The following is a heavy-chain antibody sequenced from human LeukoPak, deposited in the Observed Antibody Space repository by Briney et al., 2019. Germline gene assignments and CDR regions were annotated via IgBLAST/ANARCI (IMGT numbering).Heavy chain of an antibody. CDR1: RFTFSIYS. V-gene: IGHV3-21*01. D-gene: IGHD3-9*01. J-gene: IGHJ4*02. CDR2: ISISSSYI. Sequence: GGSLRLSRAPSRFTFSIYSMNGVGPAPGRGLEWVSSISISSSYISYAGSVKGRFTISRDNAKNSLYLQMNSLRAEDTAVYYCARYRVTGYYSIGTPPFDYWGQGTLVTVSS. CDR3: ARYRVTGYYSIGTPPFDY.